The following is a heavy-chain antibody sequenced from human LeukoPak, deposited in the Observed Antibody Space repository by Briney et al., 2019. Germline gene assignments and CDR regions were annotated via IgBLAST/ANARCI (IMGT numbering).Heavy chain of an antibody. J-gene: IGHJ6*02. CDR3: ARDSPGRYYYGSGVHGMDV. D-gene: IGHD3-10*01. CDR2: IIPILGIA. Sequence: ASVKVSCKASGGTFSSYAISWVRQAPGQGLEWMGRIIPILGIANYAQKFQGRVTITADKSTSTAYMELSSLRSEDTAVYYCARDSPGRYYYGSGVHGMDVWGQGTTVTVSS. V-gene: IGHV1-69*04. CDR1: GGTFSSYA.